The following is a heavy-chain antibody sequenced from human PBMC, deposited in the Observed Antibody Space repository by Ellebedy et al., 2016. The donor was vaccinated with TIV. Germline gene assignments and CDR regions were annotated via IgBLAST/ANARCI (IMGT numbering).Heavy chain of an antibody. J-gene: IGHJ4*02. CDR3: ARDDYGSGSYQDY. Sequence: GESLKIPCAASGFTFSSYPMSWVRQSPGKGLEWVPYISGKSTYTNYADPVKGRFTISRDNAKNSLFPQMNRLRAEDTAVYFCARDDYGSGSYQDYWGQGTLVTVSS. D-gene: IGHD3-10*01. CDR1: GFTFSSYP. V-gene: IGHV3-21*05. CDR2: ISGKSTYT.